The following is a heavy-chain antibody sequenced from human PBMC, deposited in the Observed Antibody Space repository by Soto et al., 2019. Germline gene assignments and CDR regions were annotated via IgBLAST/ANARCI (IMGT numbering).Heavy chain of an antibody. CDR1: GYSDSSVYY. CDR3: AREVHYYGSGSYGARYYYYGMDV. D-gene: IGHD3-10*01. J-gene: IGHJ6*02. V-gene: IGHV4-38-2*02. Sequence: SLTFAESGYSDSSVYYWGWIRQPPGEGVEWTGSIYHSGSTYYNPSLKSRVTISVDTSKNQFSLKLSSVTAADTAVYYCAREVHYYGSGSYGARYYYYGMDVWGQGTTVTVSS. CDR2: IYHSGST.